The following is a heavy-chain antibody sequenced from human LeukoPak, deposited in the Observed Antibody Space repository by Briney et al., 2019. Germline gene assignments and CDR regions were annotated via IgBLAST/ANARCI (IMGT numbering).Heavy chain of an antibody. J-gene: IGHJ3*02. Sequence: SETLSLTCAVSGGSISSGGYSWSWLRQPPGKGLEWIGYIYHSGSTYYNPSLKSRVTISVDRSKNQFSLKLSSVTAADTAVYYCATGYYYDSSGYYLEAFDIWGQGTMVTVSS. CDR2: IYHSGST. CDR3: ATGYYYDSSGYYLEAFDI. CDR1: GGSISSGGYS. D-gene: IGHD3-22*01. V-gene: IGHV4-30-2*01.